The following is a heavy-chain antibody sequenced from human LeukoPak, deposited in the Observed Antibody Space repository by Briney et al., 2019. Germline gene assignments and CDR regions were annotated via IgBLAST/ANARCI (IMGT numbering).Heavy chain of an antibody. CDR2: FSGSGGTT. CDR3: AKDSDSSAPPDAFDI. CDR1: GFPFSSHA. Sequence: PGGALRLPCAASGFPFSSHAMSGGRQAPGGGLQGVSAFSGSGGTTYYADSVKGRFTISRDNSKNTLYLQMNSLRAEDTAVYFCAKDSDSSAPPDAFDIWGQGTLVTVSS. V-gene: IGHV3-23*01. J-gene: IGHJ3*02. D-gene: IGHD3-22*01.